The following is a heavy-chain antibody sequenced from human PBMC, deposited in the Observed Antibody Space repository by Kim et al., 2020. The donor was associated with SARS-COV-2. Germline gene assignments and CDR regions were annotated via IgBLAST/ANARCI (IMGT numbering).Heavy chain of an antibody. CDR1: GFTFSSYA. J-gene: IGHJ4*02. CDR2: ISGSGGST. D-gene: IGHD6-19*01. V-gene: IGHV3-23*01. Sequence: GGSLRLSCAASGFTFSSYAMSWVRQAPGKGLEWVSAISGSGGSTYYADSVKGRFTISRDNSKNTLYLQMNSLRAEDTAVYYCAYGGAYSSGGYDYWGQGTLVTVSS. CDR3: AYGGAYSSGGYDY.